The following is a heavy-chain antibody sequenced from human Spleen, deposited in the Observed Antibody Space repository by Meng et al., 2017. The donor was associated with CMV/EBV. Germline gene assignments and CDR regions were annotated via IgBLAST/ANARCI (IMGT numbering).Heavy chain of an antibody. D-gene: IGHD2-15*01. V-gene: IGHV3-9*01. CDR3: AKDMADLKYCSGGSCYSLLCAFDI. CDR1: GFTYDHYA. CDR2: ISWNSGSL. J-gene: IGHJ3*02. Sequence: GGSLRLSCAASGFTYDHYAMHWVRQAPGKGLEWVSGISWNSGSLGYADSVKGRFTISRDNAKNSLYLQMNSLRAEDTALYYCAKDMADLKYCSGGSCYSLLCAFDIWGQGTMVTVSS.